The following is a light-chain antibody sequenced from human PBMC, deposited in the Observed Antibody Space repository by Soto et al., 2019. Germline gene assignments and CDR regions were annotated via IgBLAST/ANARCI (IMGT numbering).Light chain of an antibody. CDR1: QGISSY. CDR2: AAS. J-gene: IGKJ4*01. V-gene: IGKV1-9*01. Sequence: DIQLTQSPSFLSASVGDRVTITCRASQGISSYLAWYQQKPGKAPKLLIYAASTLQSGVPSRLSGSGSGTEFTLTLSSLQPEDFATYYCQQLNSFGGGTKVEIK. CDR3: QQLNS.